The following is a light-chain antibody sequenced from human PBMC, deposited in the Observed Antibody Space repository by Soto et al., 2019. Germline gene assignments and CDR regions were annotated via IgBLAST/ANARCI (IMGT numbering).Light chain of an antibody. CDR3: QSYDSSLSGWV. V-gene: IGLV1-40*01. Sequence: QAVVTQPPSVSGAPGQRVTISCTGASSNIGAGYDVHWYQHLPGTAPKLLIYGNSNRPSGVPDRFSGSKSDTSASLAITGLQAEDEADYYCQSYDSSLSGWVFGGGTKLTVL. CDR1: SSNIGAGYD. J-gene: IGLJ2*01. CDR2: GNS.